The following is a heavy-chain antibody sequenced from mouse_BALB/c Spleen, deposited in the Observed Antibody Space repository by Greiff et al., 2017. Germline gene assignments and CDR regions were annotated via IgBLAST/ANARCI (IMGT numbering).Heavy chain of an antibody. CDR3: ARGPVYYAMDY. V-gene: IGHV5-17*02. CDR1: GFTFSSFG. Sequence: EVMLVESGGGLVQPGGSRKLSCAASGFTFSSFGMHWVRQAPEKGLEWVAYISSGSSTIYYADTVKGRFTISRDNPKNTLFLQMTSLRSEDTAMYYCARGPVYYAMDYWGQGTSVTVSS. J-gene: IGHJ4*01. CDR2: ISSGSSTI.